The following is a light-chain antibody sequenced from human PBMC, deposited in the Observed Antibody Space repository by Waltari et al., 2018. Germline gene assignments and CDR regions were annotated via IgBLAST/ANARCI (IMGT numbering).Light chain of an antibody. CDR3: QNHERLPAT. V-gene: IGKV3-20*01. J-gene: IGKJ1*01. CDR2: AAS. Sequence: DIVLTQSPGTPSLSPWERATLSCRASQSVSKYLAWYQQRPGQAPRLLIYAASTRATGIPDRFSGSGSGTDFSLTISRLEPEDFAVYYCQNHERLPATFGQGTKVEIK. CDR1: QSVSKY.